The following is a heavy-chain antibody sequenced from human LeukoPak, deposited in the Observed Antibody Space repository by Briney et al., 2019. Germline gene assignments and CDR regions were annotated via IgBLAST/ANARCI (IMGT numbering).Heavy chain of an antibody. CDR1: GFTFSSYS. V-gene: IGHV3-48*01. Sequence: PGGSLRLSCAASGFTFSSYSMNWVLQAPGKGLEWVSFISSSSSTIYYADSVKGRFTISRDNAKNSLYLQVNSLRAEDTAVYYCARDQRGPSDYWGQGTLVTVSS. CDR3: ARDQRGPSDY. CDR2: ISSSSSTI. D-gene: IGHD3-16*01. J-gene: IGHJ4*02.